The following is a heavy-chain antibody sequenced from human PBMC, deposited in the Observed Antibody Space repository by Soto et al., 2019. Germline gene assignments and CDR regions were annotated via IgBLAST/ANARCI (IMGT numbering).Heavy chain of an antibody. D-gene: IGHD3-10*01. Sequence: QVQLVQSGAEVKKPGASVKVSCKASGYTFTSYGISWVRQAPGQGLEWMGWISAYNGNTNYAQKLQGRVTMTTDTPTSTAYMELRSLRSDDTAVYYCARDPWSFTMVRGVIMAAVFWFDPWGQGTLVTVSS. J-gene: IGHJ5*02. CDR1: GYTFTSYG. CDR2: ISAYNGNT. V-gene: IGHV1-18*01. CDR3: ARDPWSFTMVRGVIMAAVFWFDP.